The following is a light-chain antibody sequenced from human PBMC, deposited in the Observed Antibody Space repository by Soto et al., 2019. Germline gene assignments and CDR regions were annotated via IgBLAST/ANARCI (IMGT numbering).Light chain of an antibody. CDR3: CSYAGSFVV. V-gene: IGLV2-11*01. Sequence: QSALTQPRSVSWSPGQSVTISCTGTSSDVGGYNYVSWYLHHPGKAPKVMIYDVNKRPSGVPDRFSGSKSDNTASLTISGLQAEDEADYYCCSYAGSFVVFGGGTKLTVL. CDR2: DVN. CDR1: SSDVGGYNY. J-gene: IGLJ2*01.